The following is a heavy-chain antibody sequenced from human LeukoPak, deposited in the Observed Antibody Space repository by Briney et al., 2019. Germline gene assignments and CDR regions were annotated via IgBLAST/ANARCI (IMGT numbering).Heavy chain of an antibody. CDR3: AKHWQQLTRFDY. V-gene: IGHV4-39*01. J-gene: IGHJ4*02. Sequence: SETLSLTCTVSGGSISSSNYYWGWIRQPPGKGLEWIGSIYYSGSTYYNPSLKSRLTISVDTSKNQFSLKLSSVTAADTAVYYCAKHWQQLTRFDYWGQGTLVTVSS. CDR2: IYYSGST. D-gene: IGHD6-13*01. CDR1: GGSISSSNYY.